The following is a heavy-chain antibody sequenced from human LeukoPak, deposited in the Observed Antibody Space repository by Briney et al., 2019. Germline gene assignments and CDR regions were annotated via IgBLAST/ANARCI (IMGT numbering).Heavy chain of an antibody. CDR3: ARAGIVGATILVY. CDR1: GFTVSNTY. V-gene: IGHV3-53*01. D-gene: IGHD1-26*01. Sequence: GGSLRLSCAASGFTVSNTYMSWVRQAPGKGLEWVSIIYSGGSTYYADSVKGRFTISRDNSKNTLYLQMNSLRAEDTAVYYCARAGIVGATILVYWGQGTLVTVSS. J-gene: IGHJ4*02. CDR2: IYSGGST.